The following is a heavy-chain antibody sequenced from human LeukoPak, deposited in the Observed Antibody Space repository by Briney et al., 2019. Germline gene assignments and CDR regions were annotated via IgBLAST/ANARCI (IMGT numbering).Heavy chain of an antibody. J-gene: IGHJ4*02. V-gene: IGHV1-69*05. D-gene: IGHD2-21*02. Sequence: VASVKVSCKASGGTFSSYAISWVRQAPGQGLEWMGGIIPIFGTANYAQKFQGRVTITTDESTSTAYMELSSLRSEDAAVYYCARGVGTPFDYWGQGTLVTVSS. CDR2: IIPIFGTA. CDR3: ARGVGTPFDY. CDR1: GGTFSSYA.